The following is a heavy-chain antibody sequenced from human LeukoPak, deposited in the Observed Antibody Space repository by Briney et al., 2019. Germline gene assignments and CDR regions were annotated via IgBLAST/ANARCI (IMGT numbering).Heavy chain of an antibody. CDR1: GYSISRGYY. CDR2: ISHSGST. D-gene: IGHD3-10*01. V-gene: IGHV4-38-2*01. CDR3: ARGEVGEFDY. J-gene: IGHJ4*02. Sequence: SEILSLTCAVSGYSISRGYYWNWIRQFPGKGLEWIGSISHSGSTSYNPSLKRRITISLETSKNQFSLRLISVTAADSALYYCARGEVGEFDYWGQGRLVIVSS.